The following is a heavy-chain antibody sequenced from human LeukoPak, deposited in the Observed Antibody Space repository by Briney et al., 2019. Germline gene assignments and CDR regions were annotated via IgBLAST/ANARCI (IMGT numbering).Heavy chain of an antibody. CDR3: ARDGSGYYEDAFDI. CDR1: GFTFSSYW. Sequence: PGGSLRLSCAASGFTFSSYWMSWVRQAPGKGLEWVANIKQDGSEKYYVDSVKGRFTISRDNAKNSLYLKMNSLRAEDTAVYYCARDGSGYYEDAFDIWGQGTMVTVSS. CDR2: IKQDGSEK. V-gene: IGHV3-7*01. D-gene: IGHD3-3*01. J-gene: IGHJ3*02.